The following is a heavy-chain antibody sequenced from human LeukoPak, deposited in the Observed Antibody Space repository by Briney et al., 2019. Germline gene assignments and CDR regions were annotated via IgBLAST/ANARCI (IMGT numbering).Heavy chain of an antibody. CDR1: GFNIRDHY. J-gene: IGHJ4*02. CDR2: LSGALNII. D-gene: IGHD5-18*01. CDR3: AKDRYGLGDY. V-gene: IGHV3-11*04. Sequence: GGSLRLSCAASGFNIRDHYMGWIRQAPGKGLEWVSYLSGALNIIYYADSVKGRFTISRDIANNSLSLQMTGLRADDTAIYYCAKDRYGLGDYWGQGTLVTVSS.